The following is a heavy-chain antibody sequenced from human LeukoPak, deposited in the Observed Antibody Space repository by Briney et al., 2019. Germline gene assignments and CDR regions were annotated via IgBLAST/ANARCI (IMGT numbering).Heavy chain of an antibody. CDR1: GGSFSGYY. Sequence: PSETLSLTCAVYGGSFSGYYWSWIRHPPGMGLEWMGEIKHCESTNYNPSLKSRVTISLDTSKIQFSLKVSTVTAADTAVYYCARGGDGYNYFDYWGQGTLVTVSS. CDR3: ARGGDGYNYFDY. J-gene: IGHJ4*02. CDR2: IKHCEST. V-gene: IGHV4-34*01. D-gene: IGHD5-24*01.